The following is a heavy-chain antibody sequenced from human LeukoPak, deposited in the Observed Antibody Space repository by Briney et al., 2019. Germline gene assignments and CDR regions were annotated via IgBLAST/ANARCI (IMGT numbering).Heavy chain of an antibody. V-gene: IGHV4-4*07. CDR3: ARLNFYDSTGYSPGYYMDV. J-gene: IGHJ6*03. Sequence: SETLSLTCSVSGGAIISYYWSWIRQPPGKGPEWIGRIYPTGNTDYNPSLKTRVTMSTDLSKKQFSLRLRSVSAADTAVYYCARLNFYDSTGYSPGYYMDVWGKGTAVTVSS. CDR2: IYPTGNT. CDR1: GGAIISYY. D-gene: IGHD3-22*01.